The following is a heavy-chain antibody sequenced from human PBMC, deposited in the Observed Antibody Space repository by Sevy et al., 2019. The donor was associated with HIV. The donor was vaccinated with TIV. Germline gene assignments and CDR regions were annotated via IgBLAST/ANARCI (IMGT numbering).Heavy chain of an antibody. V-gene: IGHV3-30*02. CDR3: AKEYSYGYYSDY. Sequence: GGSLRLSCAASGFTFSSYGMHWVRQAPGKGLEWVAFIRYDGNNKYYADSVKGRFTISRDNSKDTLYLQMNSLRPEDTAVYYCAKEYSYGYYSDYWGQGTLVTVSS. CDR1: GFTFSSYG. D-gene: IGHD5-18*01. J-gene: IGHJ4*02. CDR2: IRYDGNNK.